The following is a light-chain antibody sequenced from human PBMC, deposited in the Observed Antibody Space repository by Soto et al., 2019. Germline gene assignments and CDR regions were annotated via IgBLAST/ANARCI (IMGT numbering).Light chain of an antibody. Sequence: EIVLTQSPGALSLSPGERATLSCRASQSLSSGYLAWYQQKPGQAPRLLIYDASYRATGIPARFSGSGSGTEFTLTISSLEPEDFAVYYCQQRSNWPMTFGQGTRLEIK. CDR1: QSLSSGY. CDR3: QQRSNWPMT. CDR2: DAS. J-gene: IGKJ5*01. V-gene: IGKV3D-20*02.